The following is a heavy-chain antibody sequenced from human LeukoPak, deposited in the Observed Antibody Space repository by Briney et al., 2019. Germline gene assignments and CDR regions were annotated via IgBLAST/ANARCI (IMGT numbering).Heavy chain of an antibody. J-gene: IGHJ6*03. CDR3: TRSGYYFRRLDHHYMDV. D-gene: IGHD3-3*01. CDR2: IYYSGST. CDR1: GGSISSSTYY. Sequence: SETLSLTCTVSGGSISSSTYYWGWIRQSPGKGLEWIGSIYYSGSTYYNPSLKSRLTISVDTSKNQFPLKLSSVTAADTAVYYCTRSGYYFRRLDHHYMDVWGKGTTITVSS. V-gene: IGHV4-39*01.